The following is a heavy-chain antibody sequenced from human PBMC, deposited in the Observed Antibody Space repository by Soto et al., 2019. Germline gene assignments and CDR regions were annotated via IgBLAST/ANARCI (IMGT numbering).Heavy chain of an antibody. D-gene: IGHD3-10*01. CDR2: INHSGST. Sequence: SETLSLTCAVYGGSFSGYYWSWIRQPPGKGLEWIGEINHSGSTNYNPSLKSRVTISVDTSKNQFSLKLSSVTAADTAVYYCARVKVRGVPFDYWGQGTLVTVSS. V-gene: IGHV4-34*01. CDR1: GGSFSGYY. CDR3: ARVKVRGVPFDY. J-gene: IGHJ4*02.